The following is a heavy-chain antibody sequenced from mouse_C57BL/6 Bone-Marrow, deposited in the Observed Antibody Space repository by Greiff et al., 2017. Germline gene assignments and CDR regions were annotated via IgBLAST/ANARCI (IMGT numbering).Heavy chain of an antibody. CDR2: IRNKANGYTT. D-gene: IGHD3-1*01. J-gene: IGHJ3*01. Sequence: EVKLMESGGGLVQPGGSLSLSCAASGFTFTDYYMSWVRQPPGKALEWLGFIRNKANGYTTEYSASVKGRFTISRDNSQSILYLQMNALRAEDSATYYCARYRRGYGFAYWGQGTLVTVSA. CDR3: ARYRRGYGFAY. V-gene: IGHV7-3*01. CDR1: GFTFTDYY.